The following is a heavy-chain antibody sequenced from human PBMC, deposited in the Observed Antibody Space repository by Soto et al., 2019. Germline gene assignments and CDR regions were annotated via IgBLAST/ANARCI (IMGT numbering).Heavy chain of an antibody. Sequence: AGGSLRLSCAASGFNFSSYAMSWVRQAPGKGLEWVSAISGSGGSTYYADSVKGRFTISRDNSKNTLYLQMNSLRAEDTAVYYCAKAPNYYGSGSYYYFDYWGQGTLVTVSS. D-gene: IGHD3-10*01. CDR2: ISGSGGST. V-gene: IGHV3-23*01. CDR3: AKAPNYYGSGSYYYFDY. CDR1: GFNFSSYA. J-gene: IGHJ4*02.